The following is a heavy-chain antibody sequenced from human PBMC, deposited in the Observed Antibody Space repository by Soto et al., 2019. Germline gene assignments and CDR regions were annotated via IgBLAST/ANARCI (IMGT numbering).Heavy chain of an antibody. CDR3: AKYGGYCSGGSCDSRDAPDY. V-gene: IGHV3-30*18. Sequence: PGGSLRLSCAASGFTFSSYGMHWVRQAPGKGLEWVAVISYDGSNKYYADSVKGRFTISRDNSKNTLYLQMNSLRAEDTAVYYCAKYGGYCSGGSCDSRDAPDYWGQGTLVTVSS. CDR1: GFTFSSYG. J-gene: IGHJ4*02. CDR2: ISYDGSNK. D-gene: IGHD2-15*01.